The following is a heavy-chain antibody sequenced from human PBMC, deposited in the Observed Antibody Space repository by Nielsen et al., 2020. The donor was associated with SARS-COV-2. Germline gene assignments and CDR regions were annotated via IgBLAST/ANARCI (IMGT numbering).Heavy chain of an antibody. D-gene: IGHD2-21*02. Sequence: GSLRLSCTVSGGSFSSYYWSWIRQSPGKGLEWIGYIHYSGSTNYNPSLKSRVTMSVHTSKNQFSLKLSSVTAADTAVYYCARETAGGDWEFGYWGQGTLVTVSS. CDR1: GGSFSSYY. J-gene: IGHJ4*02. CDR3: ARETAGGDWEFGY. CDR2: IHYSGST. V-gene: IGHV4-59*01.